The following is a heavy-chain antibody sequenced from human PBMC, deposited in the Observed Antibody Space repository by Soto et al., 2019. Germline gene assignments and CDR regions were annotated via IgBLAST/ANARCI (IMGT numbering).Heavy chain of an antibody. V-gene: IGHV4-59*01. CDR1: GGSISSFY. Sequence: SETLSLTCTVSGGSISSFYWSWIRQPPGKGLEWIGYIFHSGSTKYNPSLKSRVTISVDTSKNQFSLKLSSVTAADTAVYYCARDQGDGYYDYWGQGTLVTVSS. CDR3: ARDQGDGYYDY. J-gene: IGHJ4*02. CDR2: IFHSGST.